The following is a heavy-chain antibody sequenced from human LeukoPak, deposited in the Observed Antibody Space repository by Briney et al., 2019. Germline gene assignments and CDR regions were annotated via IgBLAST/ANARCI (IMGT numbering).Heavy chain of an antibody. V-gene: IGHV3-20*04. CDR1: GFTFDDYG. D-gene: IGHD5-12*01. CDR2: INWNGGST. CDR3: ARAGYSGYDFFEGAFDY. J-gene: IGHJ4*02. Sequence: PGGSLRLSCAASGFTFDDYGMSWVRQAPGKGLEWVSGINWNGGSTGYADSVQGRFTISRDNAKNSLYLQMNSLRAEDTALYYCARAGYSGYDFFEGAFDYWGQGTLVTVSS.